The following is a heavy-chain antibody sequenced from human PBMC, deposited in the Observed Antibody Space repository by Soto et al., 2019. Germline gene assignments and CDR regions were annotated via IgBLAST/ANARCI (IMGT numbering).Heavy chain of an antibody. CDR2: ISGDGGST. CDR1: GFTFDDYA. J-gene: IGHJ3*02. CDR3: AKDKGSMIVVVDAFDI. D-gene: IGHD3-22*01. Sequence: GGSLRLSCAASGFTFDDYAMHWVRQAPGKGLERVSLISGDGGSTYYADSVKGRFTISRDNSKNSLYLQMNSLRTEDTALYYCAKDKGSMIVVVDAFDIWGQGTMVTVSS. V-gene: IGHV3-43*02.